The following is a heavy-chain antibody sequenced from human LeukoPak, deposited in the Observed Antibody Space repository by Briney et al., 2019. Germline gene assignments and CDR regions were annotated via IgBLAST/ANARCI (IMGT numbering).Heavy chain of an antibody. D-gene: IGHD6-19*01. CDR1: GFTFNNYA. V-gene: IGHV3-48*02. CDR2: ISSSSSTI. J-gene: IGHJ4*02. CDR3: ARDGSSGWSPFVDY. Sequence: HPGGSLRLSCAASGFTFNNYAMNWVRQAPGKGLEWVSYISSSSSTIYYADSVKGRFTISRGNAKNSLYLQMNSLRDEDTAVYYCARDGSSGWSPFVDYWGQGTLVTVSS.